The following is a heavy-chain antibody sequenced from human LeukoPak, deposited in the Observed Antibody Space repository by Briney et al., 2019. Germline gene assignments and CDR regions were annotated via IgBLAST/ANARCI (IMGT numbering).Heavy chain of an antibody. CDR2: IYSGGST. CDR3: AKDRPNPPYCSSTSCSHGYFDY. CDR1: GFTVSSNY. Sequence: GGSLRLSCAASGFTVSSNYMSWVRQAPGKGLEWVSVIYSGGSTYYADSVKGRFTISRDNSKNTLYLQINSLRAEDTAVYYCAKDRPNPPYCSSTSCSHGYFDYWGQGTLVTVSS. J-gene: IGHJ4*02. V-gene: IGHV3-53*01. D-gene: IGHD2-2*01.